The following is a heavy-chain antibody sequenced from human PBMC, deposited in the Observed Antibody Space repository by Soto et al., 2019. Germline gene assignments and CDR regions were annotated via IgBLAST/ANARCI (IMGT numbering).Heavy chain of an antibody. CDR2: INAGNGNT. CDR1: GYTFTNYA. D-gene: IGHD4-17*01. J-gene: IGHJ4*02. V-gene: IGHV1-3*01. Sequence: SVKVSCTASGYTFTNYAIHWVRQAPGQRLEWMGWINAGNGNTKYSQKFQGRVTITRDTSASTAYMELSSLRSEDTAVYYCARHETLHGDYDYWGQGTLVTVSS. CDR3: ARHETLHGDYDY.